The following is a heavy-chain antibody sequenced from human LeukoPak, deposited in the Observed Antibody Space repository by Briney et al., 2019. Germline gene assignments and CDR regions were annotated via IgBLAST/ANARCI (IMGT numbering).Heavy chain of an antibody. CDR3: AKAMAGSTYYFDS. CDR1: GFTFSSYA. D-gene: IGHD6-19*01. J-gene: IGHJ4*02. Sequence: PGGSLRLSCAASGFTFSSYAMNGVRQAPGKGLEWVSAISASGGSTYYADSVKGRFTISRDTSKNTLYLQMSSLRGEDTAVYYCAKAMAGSTYYFDSWGQGTLVTVSS. V-gene: IGHV3-23*01. CDR2: ISASGGST.